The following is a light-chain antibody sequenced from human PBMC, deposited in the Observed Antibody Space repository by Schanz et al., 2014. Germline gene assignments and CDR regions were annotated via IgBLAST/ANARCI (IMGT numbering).Light chain of an antibody. Sequence: EIVMTQSPATLSVSPGERATLSCRASQSVSSNLAWYQQKPGQAPRLLIYGASTRATGSPARFSGSGSGTEFTLTISSLQAEDVAVYYCHQYYSTPLTFGGGTKVEIK. V-gene: IGKV3-15*01. CDR1: QSVSSN. CDR2: GAS. CDR3: HQYYSTPLT. J-gene: IGKJ4*01.